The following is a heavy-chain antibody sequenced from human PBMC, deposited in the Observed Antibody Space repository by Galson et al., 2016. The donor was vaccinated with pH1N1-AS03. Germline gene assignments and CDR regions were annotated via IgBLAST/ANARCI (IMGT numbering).Heavy chain of an antibody. CDR3: ARGLVVIASTLYGMDV. V-gene: IGHV1-69*13. CDR1: GDTFSEYA. Sequence: SVKVSCKASGDTFSEYAISWVRQAPGQGLEWMGRIIPKFGSTKYAQNFQGRVTITADESTSTAYMELSSLRNEDTGVYYCARGLVVIASTLYGMDVWGQGTTVTVSS. D-gene: IGHD2-15*01. CDR2: IIPKFGST. J-gene: IGHJ6*02.